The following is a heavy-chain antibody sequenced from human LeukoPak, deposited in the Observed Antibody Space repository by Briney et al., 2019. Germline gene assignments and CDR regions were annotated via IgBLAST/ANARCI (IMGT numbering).Heavy chain of an antibody. CDR2: IKQDGSEK. V-gene: IGHV3-7*01. CDR3: ARDKYYDRYFDS. Sequence: PGGSLRLSCVASGFNSYSIWMSWVRQAPGKGLEWVANIKQDGSEKYYVDSVKGRFTISRDNAKNSLSLQMNSLRAEDTSVYYCARDKYYDRYFDSWGRGTLVTVSS. CDR1: GFNSYSIW. D-gene: IGHD3-22*01. J-gene: IGHJ4*02.